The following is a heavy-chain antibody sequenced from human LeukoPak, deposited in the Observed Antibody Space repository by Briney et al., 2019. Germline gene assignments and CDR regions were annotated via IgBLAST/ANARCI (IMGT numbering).Heavy chain of an antibody. V-gene: IGHV3-53*01. J-gene: IGHJ6*02. D-gene: IGHD6-19*01. CDR2: IYSGGST. CDR3: ARSSKAESTRYSSGWYSGPPYYYGMDV. CDR1: GFTVSSNY. Sequence: PGGSLRLSCAASGFTVSSNYMTWVRQAPGKGLEWVSLIYSGGSTYYADSVKGRFTISRDDSKNTLYLQMNSLRAEDTAVYYCARSSKAESTRYSSGWYSGPPYYYGMDVWGQGTTVTVSS.